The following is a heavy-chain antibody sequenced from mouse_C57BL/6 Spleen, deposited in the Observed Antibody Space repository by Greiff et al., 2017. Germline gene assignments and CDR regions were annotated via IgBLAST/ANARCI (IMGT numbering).Heavy chain of an antibody. CDR2: IYPGDGDT. CDR3: ARGAIDYAMDY. V-gene: IGHV1-80*01. Sequence: QVQLKESGAELVKPGASVKISCKASGYAFSSYWMNWVKQRPGKGLEWIGQIYPGDGDTNYNGKFKGKATLTADKSSSTAYMQLSSLTSEDSAVYFCARGAIDYAMDYWGQGTSVTVSS. CDR1: GYAFSSYW. J-gene: IGHJ4*01.